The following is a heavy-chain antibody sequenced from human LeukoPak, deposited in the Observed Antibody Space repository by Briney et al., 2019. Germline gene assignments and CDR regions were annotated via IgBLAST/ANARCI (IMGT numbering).Heavy chain of an antibody. CDR1: GFTFSRYW. CDR3: AREGEGGFDY. V-gene: IGHV3-7*01. D-gene: IGHD3-16*01. J-gene: IGHJ4*02. CDR2: IKQDGSEK. Sequence: GGSLRLSCAASGFTFSRYWMSWVRQAPGKGLEWVANIKQDGSEKSYVDSVRGRFTISRDNAKNSLYLQMNSLRAEDTAVYYCAREGEGGFDYWGQGTLVTVSS.